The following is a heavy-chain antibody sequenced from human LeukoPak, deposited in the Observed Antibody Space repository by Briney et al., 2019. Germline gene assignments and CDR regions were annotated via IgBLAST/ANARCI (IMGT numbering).Heavy chain of an antibody. CDR2: ISAYNGNT. D-gene: IGHD3-22*01. CDR1: GYTFTSYD. J-gene: IGHJ3*02. Sequence: ASVKVSCKASGYTFTSYDINWVRQATGQGLEWMGWISAYNGNTNNAQKFQGRVTMTTDTSTSTAYMELRSLRSDDTAVYYCARVPPYYYDSRGYPFLGLNAFDIWGQGTMVTVSS. CDR3: ARVPPYYYDSRGYPFLGLNAFDI. V-gene: IGHV1-18*01.